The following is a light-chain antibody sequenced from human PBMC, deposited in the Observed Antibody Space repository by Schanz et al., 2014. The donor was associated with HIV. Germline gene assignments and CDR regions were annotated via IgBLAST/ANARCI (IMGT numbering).Light chain of an antibody. CDR3: STYTTSKTWV. CDR2: EVS. Sequence: QSALTQPPSVSGSPGQSVTISCTGTSSDVGCYNRVSWYQQPPGAAPKLMIYEVSNRPSGVPDRFSGSKSGNTASLTISGLQAEDEAEYYCSTYTTSKTWVFGGGTKLTVL. V-gene: IGLV2-18*02. J-gene: IGLJ3*02. CDR1: SSDVGCYNR.